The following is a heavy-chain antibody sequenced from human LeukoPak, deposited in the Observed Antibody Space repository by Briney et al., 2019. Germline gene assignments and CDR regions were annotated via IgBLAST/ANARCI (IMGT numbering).Heavy chain of an antibody. CDR1: GFMVSSYG. CDR3: AKDLGWGLDY. J-gene: IGHJ4*02. Sequence: PGGSLRLSCAASGFMVSSYGMSWVRQAPGKGLEWVSAISGDGATTYYADSVKGRFTISRDNSKNTLYLRMNSLRVEDTAVYYCAKDLGWGLDYWGQGTLASVSS. D-gene: IGHD4-23*01. V-gene: IGHV3-23*01. CDR2: ISGDGATT.